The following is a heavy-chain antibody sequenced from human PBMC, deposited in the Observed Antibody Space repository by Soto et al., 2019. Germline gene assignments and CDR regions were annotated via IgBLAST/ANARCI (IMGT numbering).Heavy chain of an antibody. CDR3: ARESEDLTSNFDY. J-gene: IGHJ4*02. CDR1: GFTFSSYS. Sequence: EVQLVESGGGLVKPGGSLRLSCAASGFTFSSYSMNRVRQAPGKALEWVSSISSTTNYIYYGDSMKGRFTISRDNAKNSLYLEMNSLRAEDTAVYYCARESEDLTSNFDYWGQGTLVTFSS. CDR2: ISSTTNYI. V-gene: IGHV3-21*06.